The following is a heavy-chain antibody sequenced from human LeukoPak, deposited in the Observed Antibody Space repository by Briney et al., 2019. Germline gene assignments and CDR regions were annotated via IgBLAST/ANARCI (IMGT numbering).Heavy chain of an antibody. CDR3: ARRLGGDYCSSTSCYFYDAFDI. CDR1: GGSISSYY. V-gene: IGHV4-4*09. CDR2: IYTGGST. D-gene: IGHD2-2*01. J-gene: IGHJ3*02. Sequence: PSETLSLTCTVSGGSISSYYWSWIRQPPGKGLEWIGYIYTGGSTNYNPSLKSRVTISVDTSKNQFSLKLSSVTAADTAVYYCARRLGGDYCSSTSCYFYDAFDIWGQGTMVTVSS.